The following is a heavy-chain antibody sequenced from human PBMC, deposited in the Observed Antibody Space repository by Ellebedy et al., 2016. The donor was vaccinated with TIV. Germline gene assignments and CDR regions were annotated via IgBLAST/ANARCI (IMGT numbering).Heavy chain of an antibody. CDR2: IGVTGDT. CDR1: GFTFSNYD. J-gene: IGHJ6*02. V-gene: IGHV3-13*01. Sequence: GESLKISXAASGFTFSNYDMHWVRQATGKGLEWVPSIGVTGDTYYAGSVKGRFTISRDNGRNSLYLQMNSLRAGDTAVYYCGRDLWAGLDVWGQGTTVTVSS. CDR3: GRDLWAGLDV. D-gene: IGHD7-27*01.